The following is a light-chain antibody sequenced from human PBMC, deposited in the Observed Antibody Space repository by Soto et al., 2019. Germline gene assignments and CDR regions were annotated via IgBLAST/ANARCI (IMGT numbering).Light chain of an antibody. CDR2: GAS. J-gene: IGKJ4*01. CDR3: QQYGSSPPNT. V-gene: IGKV3-20*01. Sequence: EIVLTQSPGTLSLSPGERATLSCRASQSVSSNYLAWYQQKPGQAPGLLIYGASSRATGIPDRFSGSGSGTDFTLTISRLEPEDFALYYCQQYGSSPPNTFGGGTKVEIK. CDR1: QSVSSNY.